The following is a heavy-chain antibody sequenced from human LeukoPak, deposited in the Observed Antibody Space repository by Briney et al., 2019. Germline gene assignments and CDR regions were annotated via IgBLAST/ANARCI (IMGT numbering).Heavy chain of an antibody. CDR2: IYYSGST. CDR3: ASLSRVKGLYYFDY. J-gene: IGHJ4*02. V-gene: IGHV4-59*08. Sequence: SETLSLTCTVSGGSISSYYWSWIRQPPGKGLEWSGYIYYSGSTNYNPSLKSRVTISVDTSKNQFSLKLSSVTAPDTAVYYCASLSRVKGLYYFDYWVQGTLVTVSS. CDR1: GGSISSYY. D-gene: IGHD2/OR15-2a*01.